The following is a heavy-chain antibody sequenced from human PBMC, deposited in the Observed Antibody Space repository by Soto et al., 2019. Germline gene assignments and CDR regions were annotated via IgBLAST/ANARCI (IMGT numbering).Heavy chain of an antibody. D-gene: IGHD3-10*01. CDR2: IHGGSSYI. CDR3: ANHRGSFDN. Sequence: PGGSLRLSCAASGFTFSAFTMNWVRQAPGKGLEWVSSIHGGSSYIYYADSVKGRFTVSRDNSKNTLFLQMNSLRAEDTALYYCANHRGSFDNWGQGTQVTVSS. V-gene: IGHV3-21*04. CDR1: GFTFSAFT. J-gene: IGHJ4*02.